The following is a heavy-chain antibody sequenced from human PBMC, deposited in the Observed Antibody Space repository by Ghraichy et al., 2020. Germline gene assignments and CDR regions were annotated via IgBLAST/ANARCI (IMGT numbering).Heavy chain of an antibody. Sequence: SETLSLTCTVSGGSISSYYWSWIRQPPGKGLEWIGYIYYSGSTNYNPSLKSRVTISVDTSKNQFSLKLSSVTAADTAVYYCARDRRIAVAGSDAFDIWGQGTMVTVSS. J-gene: IGHJ3*02. CDR3: ARDRRIAVAGSDAFDI. CDR2: IYYSGST. V-gene: IGHV4-59*01. D-gene: IGHD6-19*01. CDR1: GGSISSYY.